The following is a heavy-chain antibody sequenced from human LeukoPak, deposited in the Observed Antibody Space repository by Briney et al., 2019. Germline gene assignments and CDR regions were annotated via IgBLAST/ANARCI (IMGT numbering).Heavy chain of an antibody. CDR3: ARSDNSGYYYSY. CDR2: INPNSGGT. Sequence: ATVKVSCKAAGYTFADYYMYWVRQAPGQGLEWMGRINPNSGGTNYAQKFQGRVTMTRDTSISTAYMELSRPRSDDTAVYYCARSDNSGYYYSYWGQGTLVTVSS. V-gene: IGHV1-2*06. J-gene: IGHJ4*02. D-gene: IGHD3-22*01. CDR1: GYTFADYY.